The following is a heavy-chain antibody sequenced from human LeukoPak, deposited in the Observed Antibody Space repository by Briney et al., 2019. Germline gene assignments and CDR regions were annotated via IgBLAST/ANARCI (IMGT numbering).Heavy chain of an antibody. D-gene: IGHD1-26*01. Sequence: GGSLRLSCAASGFTFDDYGMSWVRQAPGKGLEWVSAISGSGGSTYYADSVKGRFTISRDNSKNTLYLQMNSLRAEDTAVYYCAKEPRPNIVRATTFDPWGQGTLVTVSS. CDR2: ISGSGGST. J-gene: IGHJ5*02. CDR3: AKEPRPNIVRATTFDP. CDR1: GFTFDDYG. V-gene: IGHV3-23*01.